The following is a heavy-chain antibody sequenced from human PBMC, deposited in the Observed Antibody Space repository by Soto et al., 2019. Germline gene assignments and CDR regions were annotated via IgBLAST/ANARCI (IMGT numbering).Heavy chain of an antibody. CDR3: ARLGYYDSSGYYLRIDDAFDI. J-gene: IGHJ3*02. Sequence: GASVKVSCKASGYTFPSYGISWVRQAPGQGLEGMGWISAYNGNTNCAQKLQGRVTTTTDTSTSTAYMEMRSLRSDDTAVYYCARLGYYDSSGYYLRIDDAFDIWGQGTMVTVSS. D-gene: IGHD3-22*01. V-gene: IGHV1-18*01. CDR2: ISAYNGNT. CDR1: GYTFPSYG.